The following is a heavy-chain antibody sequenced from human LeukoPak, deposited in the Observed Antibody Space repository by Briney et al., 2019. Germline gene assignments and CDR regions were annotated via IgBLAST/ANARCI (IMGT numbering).Heavy chain of an antibody. CDR3: ARGARWFDP. V-gene: IGHV4-59*01. CDR2: IYYSGST. Sequence: SETLSLTCTVSGDSISTYYWSWIRQPPGKGLEWIGYIYYSGSTNYNPSLKSRVTISVDTSKKQFSLRLSSVTAADTAVYYCARGARWFDPWGQGTLVTVSS. D-gene: IGHD3-16*01. J-gene: IGHJ5*02. CDR1: GDSISTYY.